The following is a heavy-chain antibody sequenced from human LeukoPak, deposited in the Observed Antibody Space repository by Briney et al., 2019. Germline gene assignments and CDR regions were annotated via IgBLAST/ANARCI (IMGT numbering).Heavy chain of an antibody. J-gene: IGHJ4*02. D-gene: IGHD1-26*01. CDR2: IYYSGSI. CDR1: GGSISSYY. Sequence: PSETLSLTCTVSGGSISSYYWSWIRQPPGKGLEWIGYIYYSGSINYNPSLKSRVTISVDTSKNQFSLKLSSVTAADTAVYYCATSPYGSPPDYWGQGTLVTVSS. V-gene: IGHV4-59*01. CDR3: ATSPYGSPPDY.